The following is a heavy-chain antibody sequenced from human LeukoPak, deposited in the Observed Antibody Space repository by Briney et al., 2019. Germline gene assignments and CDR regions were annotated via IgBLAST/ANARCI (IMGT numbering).Heavy chain of an antibody. CDR1: GFTFSSYS. CDR3: ARDSLPDIVVVVAATRGDAFDI. V-gene: IGHV3-48*01. CDR2: ISSSSSTI. J-gene: IGHJ3*02. Sequence: GGSLRLSCAASGFTFSSYSMNWVRQAPGKGLEWVSYISSSSSTIYYADSVKGRFTISRDNAKNSLYLQMNSLRAEGTAVYYCARDSLPDIVVVVAATRGDAFDIWGQGTMVTVSS. D-gene: IGHD2-15*01.